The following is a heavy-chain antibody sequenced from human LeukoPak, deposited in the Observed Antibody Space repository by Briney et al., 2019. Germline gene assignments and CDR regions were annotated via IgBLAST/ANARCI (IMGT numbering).Heavy chain of an antibody. CDR2: ISSNGGST. J-gene: IGHJ5*02. D-gene: IGHD6-6*01. CDR3: PRGIAARPGWFDP. Sequence: GGSLRLSCAASGFTFSSYAMHWVRQAPGKGLEYVSAISSNGGSTYYANSVKGRFTISRDNSKNTLYLQMGSLRAEDMAVYYCPRGIAARPGWFDPWGQGTLVTVSS. CDR1: GFTFSSYA. V-gene: IGHV3-64*01.